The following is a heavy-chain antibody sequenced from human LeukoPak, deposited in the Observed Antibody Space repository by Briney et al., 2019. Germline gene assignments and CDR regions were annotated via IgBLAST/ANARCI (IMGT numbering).Heavy chain of an antibody. J-gene: IGHJ3*02. Sequence: GGSLRLSCAASGFTFSSYSMNWVRQAPGKGLEWVSSISSSSSYIYYADPVKGRFTIPRDNAKNSLYLQMNSLRAEDTAVYYCARDVAANADAFDIWGQGTMVTVSS. CDR1: GFTFSSYS. D-gene: IGHD2-15*01. V-gene: IGHV3-21*01. CDR2: ISSSSSYI. CDR3: ARDVAANADAFDI.